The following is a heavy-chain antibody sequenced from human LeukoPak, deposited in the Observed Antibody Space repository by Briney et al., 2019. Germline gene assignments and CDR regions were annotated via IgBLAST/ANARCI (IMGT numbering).Heavy chain of an antibody. CDR1: GYTFTSYY. CDR2: INPSGGST. V-gene: IGHV1-46*01. D-gene: IGHD1-14*01. CDR3: ARDPGTPFNALDI. Sequence: GASVKVPCKASGYTFTSYYIHWVRQAPGQGLEWMGIINPSGGSTRYAQKFQGRVTMTRDTSTSTVYMELSSLRSEDTAVYYCARDPGTPFNALDIWGQGTMVTVSS. J-gene: IGHJ3*02.